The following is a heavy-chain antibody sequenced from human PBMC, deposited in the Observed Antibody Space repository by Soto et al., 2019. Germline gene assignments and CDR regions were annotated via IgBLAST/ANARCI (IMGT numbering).Heavy chain of an antibody. CDR1: GFTLGRYG. CDR3: AKDRDYLRDCFHY. J-gene: IGHJ4*02. CDR2: VSPNGQGI. V-gene: IGHV3-23*01. Sequence: GGSLRLSCAASGFTLGRYGMSWVRQAPGKGLEWVSAVSPNGQGIYYADSVRGRFTISRDFSKNTVFLHMDSLRAEDTAVYYCAKDRDYLRDCFHYWGQGTLVPVSS. D-gene: IGHD2-21*02.